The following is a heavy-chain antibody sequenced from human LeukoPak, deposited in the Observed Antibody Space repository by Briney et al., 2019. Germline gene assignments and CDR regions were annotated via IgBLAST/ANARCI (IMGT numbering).Heavy chain of an antibody. CDR2: IYSGGGT. CDR3: AKDLEDIVVVVAATHSPFDY. J-gene: IGHJ4*02. Sequence: GGSLRLSCAASGFTVSSNYMSWVRQAPGKGLEWVSVIYSGGGTHYADSVKGRFTISRDNSKNTLYLQMNSLRAEDTAVYYCAKDLEDIVVVVAATHSPFDYWGQGTLVTVSS. D-gene: IGHD2-15*01. V-gene: IGHV3-53*01. CDR1: GFTVSSNY.